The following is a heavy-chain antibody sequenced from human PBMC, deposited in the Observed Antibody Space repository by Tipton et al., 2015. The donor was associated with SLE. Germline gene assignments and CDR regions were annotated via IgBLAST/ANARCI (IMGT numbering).Heavy chain of an antibody. CDR1: GGSISSGSYY. V-gene: IGHV4-61*10. CDR2: SYYSGTT. D-gene: IGHD4-17*01. J-gene: IGHJ3*02. CDR3: ARDDPTDDAFDI. Sequence: PGLVKPSETLSLTCTVSGGSISSGSYYWSWIRQPAGKGLEWIGYSYYSGTTNYNPSLKRRVTISVDTSKTQFSLKLSSVTAADTAVYYCARDDPTDDAFDIWGQGTMVPVSS.